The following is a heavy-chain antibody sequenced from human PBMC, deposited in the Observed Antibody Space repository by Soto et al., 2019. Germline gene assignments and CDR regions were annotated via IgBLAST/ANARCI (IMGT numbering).Heavy chain of an antibody. Sequence: QVQLVESGGGLVKPGGSLRLSCAASGFTFSDYYMSWIRQAPGKGLEWVSYISSSGSTIYYADSVKGRFTISRDNAKNALYLQMNSLRAEETAVYYCARAVHPYCSGGRCSSTRRYFDLWGRGTLVTVSS. CDR2: ISSSGSTI. CDR1: GFTFSDYY. V-gene: IGHV3-11*01. CDR3: ARAVHPYCSGGRCSSTRRYFDL. D-gene: IGHD2-15*01. J-gene: IGHJ2*01.